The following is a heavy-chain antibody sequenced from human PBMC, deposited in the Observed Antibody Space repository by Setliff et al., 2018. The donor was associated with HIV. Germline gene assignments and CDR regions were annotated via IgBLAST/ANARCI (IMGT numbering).Heavy chain of an antibody. J-gene: IGHJ4*02. Sequence: PSETLSLTCAVSGGSLSSGSHYWGWIRQPPGKGLKWIGSIYYSGSGYYNPSLKIRVTISVDTSKNQFSLKLSSVIAADTAVYYCAKRPNRRSDYYLYYFDSWGQGTLVTVSS. CDR1: GGSLSSGSHY. V-gene: IGHV4-39*01. D-gene: IGHD3-22*01. CDR3: AKRPNRRSDYYLYYFDS. CDR2: IYYSGSG.